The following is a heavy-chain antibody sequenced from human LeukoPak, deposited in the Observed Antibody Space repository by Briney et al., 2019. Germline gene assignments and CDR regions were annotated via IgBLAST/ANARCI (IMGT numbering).Heavy chain of an antibody. V-gene: IGHV4-59*08. Sequence: SETLSLTCSVSCSSISRYYWSWIRQPPGKGLEWIGWIYYSGSTNYNPSLKSRVTISVDTSKNQFSLKLSSVTAADTAVYYCARIFGRDGSNYLACAIWGEGTMVTVSS. D-gene: IGHD5-24*01. CDR2: IYYSGST. CDR3: ARIFGRDGSNYLACAI. CDR1: CSSISRYY. J-gene: IGHJ3*02.